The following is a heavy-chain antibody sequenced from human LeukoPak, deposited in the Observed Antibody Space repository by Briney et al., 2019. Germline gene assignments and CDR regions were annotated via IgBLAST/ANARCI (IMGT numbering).Heavy chain of an antibody. CDR2: IYTSGST. J-gene: IGHJ4*02. CDR3: ARHIDNYAHSAYPPNDF. CDR1: GGSISSYY. V-gene: IGHV4-4*07. D-gene: IGHD3-16*01. Sequence: PSETLSLTCTVSGGSISSYYWSWIRQPAGKGLEWIGRIYTSGSTNYNPSLKSRVTMSVDTPKNQFSLNLNSVTAADTAIYYCARHIDNYAHSAYPPNDFWGQGTLVTVSS.